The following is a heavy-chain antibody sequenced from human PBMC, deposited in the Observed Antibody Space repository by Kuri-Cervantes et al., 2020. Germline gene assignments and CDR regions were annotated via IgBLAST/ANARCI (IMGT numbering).Heavy chain of an antibody. Sequence: LRLSCTVSGGSISSGGYYWSWIRQHPGKGLEWIGYIYYSGSTYYNLSLKSRVNISVDTSKNQFSLKLSSVTAADTAVYYCARGGGVGATGLDYFDYWGQGTLVTVSS. CDR2: IYYSGST. CDR1: GGSISSGGYY. CDR3: ARGGGVGATGLDYFDY. J-gene: IGHJ4*02. D-gene: IGHD1-26*01. V-gene: IGHV4-31*03.